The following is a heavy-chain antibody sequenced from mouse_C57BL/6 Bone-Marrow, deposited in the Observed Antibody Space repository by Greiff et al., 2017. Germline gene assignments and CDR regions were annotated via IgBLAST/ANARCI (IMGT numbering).Heavy chain of an antibody. D-gene: IGHD2-4*01. Sequence: QVQLKESGPGILQPSQTLSLTCSFSGFSLSTFGMGVGWIRQPSGKGLEWLAHIWWDDDKYYNPALKSRLTISKDTSKNQVFLKIANVDTADTATYYCARIQIYYDYDDYYAMDYWGQGTSVTVSS. CDR3: ARIQIYYDYDDYYAMDY. V-gene: IGHV8-8*01. J-gene: IGHJ4*01. CDR1: GFSLSTFGMG. CDR2: IWWDDDK.